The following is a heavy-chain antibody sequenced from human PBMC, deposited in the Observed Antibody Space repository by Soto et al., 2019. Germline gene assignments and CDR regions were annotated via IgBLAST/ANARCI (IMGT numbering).Heavy chain of an antibody. J-gene: IGHJ6*02. V-gene: IGHV3-30*18. CDR2: ISYNGHSK. Sequence: SLRLSCAASGFTFTTYGFHWVRQTPGKGLEWVAIISYNGHSKYYVDSVKGRFTISRDNSKNTVYLQMNGLRVEDTAVYYCAKNQDPWFSNSLWAMDVWGQGTTVTVSS. D-gene: IGHD6-13*01. CDR1: GFTFTTYG. CDR3: AKNQDPWFSNSLWAMDV.